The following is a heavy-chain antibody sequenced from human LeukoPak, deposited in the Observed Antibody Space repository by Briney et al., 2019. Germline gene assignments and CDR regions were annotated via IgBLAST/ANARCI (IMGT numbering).Heavy chain of an antibody. CDR3: AKDKSSSWYRAIDY. V-gene: IGHV3-9*01. Sequence: PGGSLRLSCAASGFTFDDYAMHWVRQAPGKGLEWVSGISWNSGSIGYADSVKGRFTISRDNAKNSLYLQMNSLRAEDTALYYCAKDKSSSWYRAIDYWGQGTLVTVSS. J-gene: IGHJ4*02. CDR2: ISWNSGSI. CDR1: GFTFDDYA. D-gene: IGHD6-13*01.